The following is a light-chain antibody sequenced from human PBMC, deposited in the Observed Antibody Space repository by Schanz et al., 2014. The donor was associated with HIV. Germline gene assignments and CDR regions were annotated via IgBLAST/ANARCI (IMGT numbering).Light chain of an antibody. V-gene: IGLV2-14*03. J-gene: IGLJ2*01. CDR3: SSFAGNNKLL. Sequence: QSALTQPASVSGSPGQSITVSCTGTNNDIGSYTYVAWYQQHPGKAPKVVVYGVFDRPSGVSNRFSGSKSGNTASLTISGLQADDEADYYCSSFAGNNKLLFGGGTKVTVL. CDR2: GVF. CDR1: NNDIGSYTY.